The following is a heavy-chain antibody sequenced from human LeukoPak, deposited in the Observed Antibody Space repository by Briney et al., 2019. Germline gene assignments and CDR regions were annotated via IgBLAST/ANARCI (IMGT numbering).Heavy chain of an antibody. Sequence: GGSLRLSCAASGFTFSSYAMHWVRQAPGKGLEWVAVISYDGSNKYYADSVKGRFTISRDNSKNTLYLQMNSLRAEDTAVYYCATDREEQQLVFSLDYWGQGTLVTVSS. CDR3: ATDREEQQLVFSLDY. V-gene: IGHV3-30-3*01. CDR1: GFTFSSYA. D-gene: IGHD6-13*01. J-gene: IGHJ4*02. CDR2: ISYDGSNK.